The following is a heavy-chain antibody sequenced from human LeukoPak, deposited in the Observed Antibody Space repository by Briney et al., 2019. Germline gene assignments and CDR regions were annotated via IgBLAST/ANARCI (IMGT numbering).Heavy chain of an antibody. Sequence: GASVKVSCKASGYTFTNYYLHWVRQAPGQGLEWMGGIFPIFGTANYAQKFQGRVTITADESTSTAYMELSSLRSEDTAVYYCARDFGSGWYDYYYYGMDVWGQGTTVTVSS. J-gene: IGHJ6*02. CDR3: ARDFGSGWYDYYYYGMDV. CDR2: IFPIFGTA. CDR1: GYTFTNYY. V-gene: IGHV1-69*13. D-gene: IGHD6-19*01.